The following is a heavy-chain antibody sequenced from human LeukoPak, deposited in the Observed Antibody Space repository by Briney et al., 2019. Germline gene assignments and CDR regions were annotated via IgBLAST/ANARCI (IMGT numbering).Heavy chain of an antibody. CDR3: ARDFHQTYYYGSGSFS. Sequence: ASVKVSCKASGYTFTGYYMHWVRQAPGQGLEWMGRINPNSGGTNYAQEFQGRVTMTRDTSISTAYMELSRLRSDDTAVYYCARDFHQTYYYGSGSFSWGQGTLVTVSS. CDR1: GYTFTGYY. V-gene: IGHV1-2*06. D-gene: IGHD3-10*01. CDR2: INPNSGGT. J-gene: IGHJ5*02.